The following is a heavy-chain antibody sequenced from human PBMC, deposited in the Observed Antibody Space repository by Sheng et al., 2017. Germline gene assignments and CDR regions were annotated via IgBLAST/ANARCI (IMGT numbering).Heavy chain of an antibody. Sequence: EVQLVESGGGLVLPGRSLRLSCAASGFAFNRYWMNWVRQGPGKGLEWVSRTGGDGSGTFYADSVKGRFTIYRDNARNTVYLQMNNLRSEDTAVYFCTRETDIIGDYWFDSWGQGTLVTVSS. J-gene: IGHJ5*01. CDR2: TGGDGSGT. V-gene: IGHV3-74*01. CDR1: GFAFNRYW. CDR3: TRETDIIGDYWFDS. D-gene: IGHD3-16*01.